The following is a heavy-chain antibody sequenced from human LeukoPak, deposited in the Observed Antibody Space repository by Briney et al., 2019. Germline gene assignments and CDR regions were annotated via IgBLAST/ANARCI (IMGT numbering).Heavy chain of an antibody. Sequence: GGSLTLFRAPSGFTFRTHAMSWARHAPGKGRECVSSVIGRGGSTYYADSVKGRFTITRDNAKNTMYLQMNSLRAEDTAVYYCAKEAYRSSFGGFDPWGQGTLVTVSS. D-gene: IGHD6-13*01. CDR1: GFTFRTHA. V-gene: IGHV3-23*01. CDR2: VIGRGGST. J-gene: IGHJ5*02. CDR3: AKEAYRSSFGGFDP.